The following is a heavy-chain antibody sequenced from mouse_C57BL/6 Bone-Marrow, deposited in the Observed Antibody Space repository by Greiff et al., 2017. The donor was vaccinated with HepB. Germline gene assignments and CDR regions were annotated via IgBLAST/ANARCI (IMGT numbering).Heavy chain of an antibody. D-gene: IGHD1-1*01. CDR1: GYAFSSYW. CDR2: IYPGDGDT. J-gene: IGHJ4*01. CDR3: ARWDYYGSSYYAMDY. Sequence: VQLQQSGAELVNPGASVKISCKASGYAFSSYWMNWVKQRPGKGLEWIGQIYPGDGDTNYNGKFKGKATLTADKSSSTAYMQLSSLTSEDSAVYFCARWDYYGSSYYAMDYWGQGTSVTVSS. V-gene: IGHV1-80*01.